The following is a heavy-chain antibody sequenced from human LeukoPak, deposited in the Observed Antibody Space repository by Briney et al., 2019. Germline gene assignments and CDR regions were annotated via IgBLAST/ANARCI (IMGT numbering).Heavy chain of an antibody. CDR2: IYYSGST. J-gene: IGHJ1*01. D-gene: IGHD2-2*01. V-gene: IGHV4-39*01. Sequence: KTSETLSLTCTVSGGSISSSSYYWGWIRQPPGKGLEWIGSIYYSGSTYYNPSLKSRVTISVDTSKNQFSLKLSSVTAADTAVYYCARHYRYCSSTSCSRGPKYFQHWGQGTLVTVSS. CDR3: ARHYRYCSSTSCSRGPKYFQH. CDR1: GGSISSSSYY.